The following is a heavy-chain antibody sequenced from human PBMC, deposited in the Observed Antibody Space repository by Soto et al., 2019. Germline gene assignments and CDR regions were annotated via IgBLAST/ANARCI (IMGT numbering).Heavy chain of an antibody. V-gene: IGHV3-43*01. Sequence: LIDSCGAAGGQCVCFTVHWVRLDPGKGLQWVSYINWDGRIAMYADSVKGRFTISRDNTNNHLYLQMNSLRSDDTALYYCAKDEGAAVESPGDWGHGTLVNLS. CDR3: AKDEGAAVESPGD. CDR1: GGQCVCFT. J-gene: IGHJ4*01. CDR2: INWDGRIA. D-gene: IGHD6-13*01.